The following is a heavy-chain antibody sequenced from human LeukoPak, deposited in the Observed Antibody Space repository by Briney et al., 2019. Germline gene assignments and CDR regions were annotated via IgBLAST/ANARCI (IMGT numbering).Heavy chain of an antibody. Sequence: SVKVSCKASGGTFSSYAISWVRQAPGQGLEWMGGIIPIFGTANYAQKFQGRVTITADESTSTAYMELSGLRSEDTAVYYCARGGLLELPLDYWGQGTLVTVSS. J-gene: IGHJ4*02. D-gene: IGHD5-24*01. CDR1: GGTFSSYA. CDR3: ARGGLLELPLDY. CDR2: IIPIFGTA. V-gene: IGHV1-69*01.